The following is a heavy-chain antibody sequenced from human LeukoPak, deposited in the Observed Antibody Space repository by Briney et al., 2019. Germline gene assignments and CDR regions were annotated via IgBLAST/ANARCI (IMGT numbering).Heavy chain of an antibody. CDR2: IYYSGST. CDR3: ARAWGNYDILTGYYDH. Sequence: SETLSLTCTVSGGSISSYYWSWIRQPAGKGLEWIGYIYYSGSTNYNPSLKSRVTISVDTSKNQFSLKLSSVTAADTAVYYCARAWGNYDILTGYYDHWGQRTLVTVSS. V-gene: IGHV4-59*01. D-gene: IGHD3-9*01. CDR1: GGSISSYY. J-gene: IGHJ4*02.